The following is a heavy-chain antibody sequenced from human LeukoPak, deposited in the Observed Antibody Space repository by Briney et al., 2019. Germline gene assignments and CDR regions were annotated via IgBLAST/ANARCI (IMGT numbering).Heavy chain of an antibody. CDR1: GFTFSSYS. CDR2: ISSSSSYI. J-gene: IGHJ6*04. D-gene: IGHD1-7*01. Sequence: PGGSLRLSCAASGFTFSSYSMNWDRQAPGKGLEWVSSISSSSSYIYYADSVKGRFTISRDNAKNSLFLQMNSLRAEDTAVYYCARDQGWNYQWGDVWGKGTTVTVSS. V-gene: IGHV3-21*01. CDR3: ARDQGWNYQWGDV.